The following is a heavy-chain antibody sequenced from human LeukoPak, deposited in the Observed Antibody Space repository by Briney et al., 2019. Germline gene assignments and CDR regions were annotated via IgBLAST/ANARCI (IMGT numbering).Heavy chain of an antibody. Sequence: GGSLRLSCAASGFTFSSYSMNWVRQAPGKGLEWVSSISSSSSYIYYADSVKGRFTISRDNAKNSLYLRMNSLRAEDTAVYYCANPPITMVRGVHFDYWGQGTLVTVSS. V-gene: IGHV3-21*04. D-gene: IGHD3-10*01. CDR3: ANPPITMVRGVHFDY. CDR1: GFTFSSYS. CDR2: ISSSSSYI. J-gene: IGHJ4*02.